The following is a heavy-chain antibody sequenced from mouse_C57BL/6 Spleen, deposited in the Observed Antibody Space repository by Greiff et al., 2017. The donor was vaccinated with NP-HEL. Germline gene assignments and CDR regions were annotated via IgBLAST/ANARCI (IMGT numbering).Heavy chain of an antibody. D-gene: IGHD1-1*01. CDR3: ARGSYGSSPYWYFDV. CDR2: INPSNGGT. CDR1: GYTFTSYW. V-gene: IGHV1-53*01. J-gene: IGHJ1*03. Sequence: QVQLQQPGTELVKPGASVKLSCKASGYTFTSYWMHWVKQRPGQGLEWIGNINPSNGGTNYNEKFKSKATLTVDKSSSTAYMQLSSLTSEDSAVYYGARGSYGSSPYWYFDVWGTGTTVTVSS.